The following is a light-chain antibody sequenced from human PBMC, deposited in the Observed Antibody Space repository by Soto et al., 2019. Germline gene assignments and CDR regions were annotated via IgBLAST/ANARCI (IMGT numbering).Light chain of an antibody. CDR1: SSDVGDYKY. CDR2: VNS. V-gene: IGLV2-14*01. Sequence: QSVLTQPASVSGSPGQSITISCTGTSSDVGDYKYVSWYQQHPDKAPKLIIFVNSNRPSGVSNRFSGSKSGNTASLTISGLQAEDEADYYCSSYTSSDTPYVFGTGNKLTVL. CDR3: SSYTSSDTPYV. J-gene: IGLJ1*01.